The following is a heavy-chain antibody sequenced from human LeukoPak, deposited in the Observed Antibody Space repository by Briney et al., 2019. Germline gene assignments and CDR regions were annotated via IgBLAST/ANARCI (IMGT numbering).Heavy chain of an antibody. D-gene: IGHD1-26*01. J-gene: IGHJ4*02. CDR2: IYYSGST. Sequence: SETLSLTCTVSGGSISSYYWSWIRQPPGKGLEWIGYIYYSGSTNYNPSLKSRVTISVDTSKNQFSLQLNSVTPEDTAVYYCAGGGGSYVLWGQGTLVTVSS. V-gene: IGHV4-59*12. CDR3: AGGGGSYVL. CDR1: GGSISSYY.